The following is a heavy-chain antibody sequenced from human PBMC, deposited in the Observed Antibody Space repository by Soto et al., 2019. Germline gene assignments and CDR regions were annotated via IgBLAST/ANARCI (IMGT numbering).Heavy chain of an antibody. Sequence: QVQLQESGPGLVKPSETLSLTCTVSGGSISGFYWSWIRQPPVKGLEWIGYIYHSGSTSYNPSLKSRVTISIDTSKNQFSLKLTSVTAADTAVYYCARDLRGRFGELPPIWGQGTLVTVSS. D-gene: IGHD3-10*01. CDR3: ARDLRGRFGELPPI. V-gene: IGHV4-59*01. CDR1: GGSISGFY. J-gene: IGHJ4*02. CDR2: IYHSGST.